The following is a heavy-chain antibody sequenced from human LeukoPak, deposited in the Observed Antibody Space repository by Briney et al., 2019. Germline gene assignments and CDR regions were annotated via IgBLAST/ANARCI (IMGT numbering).Heavy chain of an antibody. Sequence: GGSLRLSCAASGFTFSNYAMSWIRQAPGKGLEWVSSISGSGGNTWDTDSVKGRFTISRDNAKNTLYLQMRSLRAEDTAVYYCAKEDVSFPWGQGTMVTVSS. J-gene: IGHJ3*01. D-gene: IGHD2/OR15-2a*01. V-gene: IGHV3-23*01. CDR2: ISGSGGNT. CDR3: AKEDVSFP. CDR1: GFTFSNYA.